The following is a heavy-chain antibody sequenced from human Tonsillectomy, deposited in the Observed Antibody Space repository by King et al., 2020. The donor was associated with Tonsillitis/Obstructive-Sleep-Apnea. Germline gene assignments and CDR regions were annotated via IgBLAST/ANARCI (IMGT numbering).Heavy chain of an antibody. CDR1: GFTFSTYA. D-gene: IGHD4-17*01. J-gene: IGHJ1*01. V-gene: IGHV3-64D*06. CDR2: INSNGDRT. CDR3: VGRAAYGE. Sequence: VQLVESGGGLVQPGGSLRLFCSASGFTFSTYAMHWVRQAPGKGLEYVSAINSNGDRTYYADSVKGRFTISRDNSKNTLYLQMSSLKTEDTAVYYCVGRAAYGEWGQGALVTVSS.